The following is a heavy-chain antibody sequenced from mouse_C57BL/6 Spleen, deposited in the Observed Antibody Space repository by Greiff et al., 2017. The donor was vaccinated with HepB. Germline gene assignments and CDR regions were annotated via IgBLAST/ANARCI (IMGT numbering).Heavy chain of an antibody. CDR2: IYPGSGNT. CDR3: AGSDGSIYPFAY. D-gene: IGHD1-1*01. CDR1: GYTFTDYY. J-gene: IGHJ3*01. Sequence: QVQLQQSGAELVRPGASVKLSCKASGYTFTDYYINWVKQRPGQGLEWIARIYPGSGNTYYNEKFKGKATLTAEKSSSTAYMQLSSLTSEDSAVYFCAGSDGSIYPFAYWGQGTLVTVSA. V-gene: IGHV1-76*01.